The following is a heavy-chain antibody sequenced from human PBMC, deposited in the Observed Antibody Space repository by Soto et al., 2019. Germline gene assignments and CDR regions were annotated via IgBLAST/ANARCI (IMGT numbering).Heavy chain of an antibody. Sequence: QVQLVQSGAEVKKPGSSVKVSCKASGGTFSSYAISWVRQAPGQGLEWMGGIIPIFGTANYAQKFQGRVTITADEXTXIAYMELSSLRSEDTAVYYCARRRDGYISGGDWFDPWGQGTLVTVSS. V-gene: IGHV1-69*12. CDR2: IIPIFGTA. D-gene: IGHD5-12*01. CDR1: GGTFSSYA. J-gene: IGHJ5*02. CDR3: ARRRDGYISGGDWFDP.